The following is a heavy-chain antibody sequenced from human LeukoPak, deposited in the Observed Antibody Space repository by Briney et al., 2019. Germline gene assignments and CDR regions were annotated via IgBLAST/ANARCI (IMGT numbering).Heavy chain of an antibody. V-gene: IGHV1-2*02. CDR3: ARGDSSSWYRFDY. Sequence: ASVKVSCKASRYTFTGYYMHWVRQAPGQGLEWMGWINPNSGGTNYAQKFQGRVTMTRDTSISTAYMELSRLRSDDTAVYYCARGDSSSWYRFDYWGQGTLVTVSS. J-gene: IGHJ4*02. D-gene: IGHD6-13*01. CDR2: INPNSGGT. CDR1: RYTFTGYY.